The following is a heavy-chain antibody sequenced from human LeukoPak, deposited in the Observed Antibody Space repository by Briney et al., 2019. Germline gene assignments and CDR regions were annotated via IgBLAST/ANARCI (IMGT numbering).Heavy chain of an antibody. CDR1: GGSISSGSYY. J-gene: IGHJ4*02. V-gene: IGHV4-61*02. D-gene: IGHD4-17*01. CDR2: IYTSGST. Sequence: SQTLSLTCTVSGGSISSGSYYWSWIRQPAGKGLEWIGRIYTSGSTNYNPSLKSRVTISVDTSKNQFSLKLSSVTAADTAVYYCGRFGLRGDDYWGQGTLVTVSS. CDR3: GRFGLRGDDY.